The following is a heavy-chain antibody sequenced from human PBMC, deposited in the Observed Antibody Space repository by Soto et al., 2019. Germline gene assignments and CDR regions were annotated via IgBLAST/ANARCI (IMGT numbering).Heavy chain of an antibody. CDR1: GGTFSSYA. V-gene: IGHV1-69*01. J-gene: IGHJ6*02. CDR2: IIPIFGTA. CDR3: ARDRTAAAEKYYYCYGMDV. Sequence: QVQLVQSGAEVKKPGSSVKVSCKASGGTFSSYAISWVRQAPGQGLEWMGGIIPIFGTANYAQKFQGRVTITADESTSTAYMELSSLRSEDTAVYYCARDRTAAAEKYYYCYGMDVWGQGTTVTVSS. D-gene: IGHD6-13*01.